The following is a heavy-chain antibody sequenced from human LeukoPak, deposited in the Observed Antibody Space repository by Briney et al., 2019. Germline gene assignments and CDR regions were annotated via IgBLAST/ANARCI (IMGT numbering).Heavy chain of an antibody. D-gene: IGHD3-9*01. J-gene: IGHJ5*02. CDR1: GGSISSSSYY. CDR3: ARHGGGIDWLLPNWFDP. Sequence: PSETLSLTCTVSGGSISSSSYYWGWIRQPPGKGLEWIGSIYYSGSTYYNPPLKSRVTISVDTSKNQFSLKLSSVTAADTAVYYCARHGGGIDWLLPNWFDPWGQGTLVTVSS. V-gene: IGHV4-39*01. CDR2: IYYSGST.